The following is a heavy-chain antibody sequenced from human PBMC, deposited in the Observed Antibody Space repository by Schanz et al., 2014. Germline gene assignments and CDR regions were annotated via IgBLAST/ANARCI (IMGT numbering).Heavy chain of an antibody. CDR2: LSEGGGGT. V-gene: IGHV3-23*04. CDR3: AKGRFGELSAFDI. CDR1: EFTFSTDA. J-gene: IGHJ3*02. Sequence: EVQLVESGGGLVQPGGSLRLSRAASEFTFSTDAMSWVRQAPGKGLEWVSALSEGGGGTHYADSVRGRFTISSDSSKNTLYLQMSSLRADDTAVYYCAKGRFGELSAFDIWGQGTMVTVSS. D-gene: IGHD3-10*01.